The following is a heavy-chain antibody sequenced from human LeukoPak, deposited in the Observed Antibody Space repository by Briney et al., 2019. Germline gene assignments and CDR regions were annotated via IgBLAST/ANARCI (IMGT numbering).Heavy chain of an antibody. CDR2: IIPILGTA. CDR3: ARLYYDILTGYYGNWFDP. CDR1: GGTFSSYA. Sequence: ASVKVSCKASGGTFSSYAISWVRQAPGQGLEWMGGIIPILGTANYAQKFQGRVTITADKSTSTAYMELSSLRSEDTAVYYCARLYYDILTGYYGNWFDPWGQGTLVTVSS. V-gene: IGHV1-69*06. D-gene: IGHD3-9*01. J-gene: IGHJ5*02.